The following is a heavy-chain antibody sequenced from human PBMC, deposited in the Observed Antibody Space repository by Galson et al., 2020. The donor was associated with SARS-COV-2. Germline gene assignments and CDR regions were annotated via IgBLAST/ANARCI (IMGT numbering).Heavy chain of an antibody. J-gene: IGHJ4*02. D-gene: IGHD2-15*01. CDR3: ARELLSSHNFDY. CDR1: GGSISSVGYY. CDR2: ISISGRT. V-gene: IGHV4-31*03. Sequence: SETLSLTCTVSGGSISSVGYYWPWIRQHPGTGLEWIGYISISGRTYYNPSLKSRVTISLDTSKNQFSLNLNSVTPADTAVYYCARELLSSHNFDYWGQGTLVTVSS.